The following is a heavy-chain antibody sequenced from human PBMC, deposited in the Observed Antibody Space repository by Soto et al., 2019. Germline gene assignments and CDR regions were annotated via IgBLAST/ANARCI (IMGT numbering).Heavy chain of an antibody. CDR1: GFTFSSYA. CDR2: ISSSGGTT. D-gene: IGHD2-15*01. CDR3: AKSVLAATSRYFDY. Sequence: GGSLRLSCAASGFTFSSYAMSWVRQAPGKGLEWVSTISSSGGTTYFADSVKGRFTISRDNSKNTLYLQMNSLRGEDTAVYYCAKSVLAATSRYFDYWGQGTLVTVSS. V-gene: IGHV3-23*01. J-gene: IGHJ4*02.